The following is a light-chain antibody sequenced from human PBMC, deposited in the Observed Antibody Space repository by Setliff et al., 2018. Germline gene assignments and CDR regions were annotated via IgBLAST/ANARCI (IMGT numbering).Light chain of an antibody. CDR2: DVS. CDR1: SSDVGGYNS. CDR3: SSFTNTITYV. Sequence: QSVLTQPASATGSPGQSITISCTGTSSDVGGYNSVAWYQQHPGKAPKVLIYDVSKQPSGASNRFSGSKSGNTASLTISGLQAEDEADYYCSSFTNTITYVFGTGTKVTVL. J-gene: IGLJ1*01. V-gene: IGLV2-14*01.